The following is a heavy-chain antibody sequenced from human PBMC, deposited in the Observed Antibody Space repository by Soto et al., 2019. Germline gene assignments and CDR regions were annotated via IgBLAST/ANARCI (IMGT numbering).Heavy chain of an antibody. Sequence: DVQLVETGGGLIQPGGSLRLSCAASGFIVSGSYMSWVRQAPGKGLEWVSVLYSDGRTYYADSVKGRFTISRDNSKNTLYLQMNSLSAEDTAVYYCARCSGWYGQCYFDCWGQGTLVTVSS. CDR1: GFIVSGSY. J-gene: IGHJ4*02. D-gene: IGHD6-13*01. CDR3: ARCSGWYGQCYFDC. V-gene: IGHV3-53*02. CDR2: LYSDGRT.